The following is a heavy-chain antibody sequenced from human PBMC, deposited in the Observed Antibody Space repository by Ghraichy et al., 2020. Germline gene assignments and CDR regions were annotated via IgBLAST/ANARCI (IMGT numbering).Heavy chain of an antibody. J-gene: IGHJ6*02. Sequence: SETLSLTCTVSGGPVSSGDYYWTWVRQTPGRGLEWIGYISYTGSTNYNPSLNSRLTISVDNSNNQFSLTLYSVTAADSGIYYCARDFTYSSGWLPGMDVWGRGTTVIVSS. CDR1: GGPVSSGDYY. CDR3: ARDFTYSSGWLPGMDV. D-gene: IGHD6-19*01. CDR2: ISYTGST. V-gene: IGHV4-61*08.